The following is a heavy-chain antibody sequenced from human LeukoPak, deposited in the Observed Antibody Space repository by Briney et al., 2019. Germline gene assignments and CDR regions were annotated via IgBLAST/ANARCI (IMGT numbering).Heavy chain of an antibody. Sequence: SETLSLTCTVSGYSISSGYHWGWIRQPPGKGLEWIGSMYHSGSTYNNPSLKSRVTISVDTSNNQFSLNLSSVTAADTAVYYCTRVRSGGTYSSSWYCDYWGQGTLVSVSS. V-gene: IGHV4-38-2*02. CDR1: GYSISSGYH. CDR2: MYHSGST. D-gene: IGHD6-13*01. CDR3: TRVRSGGTYSSSWYCDY. J-gene: IGHJ4*02.